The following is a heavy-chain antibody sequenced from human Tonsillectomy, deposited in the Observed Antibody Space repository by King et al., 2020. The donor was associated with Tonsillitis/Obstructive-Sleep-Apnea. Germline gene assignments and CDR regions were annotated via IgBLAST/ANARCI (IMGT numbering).Heavy chain of an antibody. D-gene: IGHD3-22*01. CDR3: ARGTYYDSSGYYHFDY. J-gene: IGHJ4*02. CDR1: GGTFSSYA. V-gene: IGHV1-69*17. Sequence: QLVQSGAEVKKPGSSVKVSCKAPGGTFSSYAISWVRQAPGQGLEWMGGIIPIVGVGYYAQNFQGRVTITADKSTSTAYMELSSLRSEDTAVYYCARGTYYDSSGYYHFDYWGQGTLVTVSS. CDR2: IIPIVGVG.